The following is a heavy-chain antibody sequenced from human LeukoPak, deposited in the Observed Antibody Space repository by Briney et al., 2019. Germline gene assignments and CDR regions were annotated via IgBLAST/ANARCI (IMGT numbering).Heavy chain of an antibody. V-gene: IGHV4-38-2*02. CDR3: ARDPYSGSYGDYYYYYMDV. CDR2: MYHSGST. CDR1: GYSISSAYY. J-gene: IGHJ6*03. D-gene: IGHD1-26*01. Sequence: SETLSLTCSVSGYSISSAYYWGWIRQPPGKGLEWIGTMYHSGSTNYNPSLKSRVTISVDTSKNQFSLKLSSVTAADTAIYYCARDPYSGSYGDYYYYYMDVWGKGTTVTISS.